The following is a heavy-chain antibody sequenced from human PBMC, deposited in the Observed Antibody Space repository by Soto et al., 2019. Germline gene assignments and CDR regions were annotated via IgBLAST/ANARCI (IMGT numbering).Heavy chain of an antibody. CDR2: INYRGTT. CDR3: ARDAPGEAPY. V-gene: IGHV4-31*03. J-gene: IGHJ4*02. CDR1: GGSITNGDYY. Sequence: QVQLQESGPGLVRPSQTLSLTCTVSGGSITNGDYYWNWIRQHPGKGLEWIGYINYRGTTFYNPSLKSRVFISVETSKNQFSLTLSSVTAADTAVYFCARDAPGEAPYWGQGTRVTVSS. D-gene: IGHD2-2*01.